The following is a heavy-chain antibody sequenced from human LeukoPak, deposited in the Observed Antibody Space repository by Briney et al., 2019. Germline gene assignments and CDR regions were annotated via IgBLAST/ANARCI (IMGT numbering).Heavy chain of an antibody. V-gene: IGHV5-51*01. Sequence: GESLQISCQGSGYSFTSYWIGWVRQLPGKGLEWMGIVYPGDSDTRYSPSFQGQVTISADKSISTAYLQWSSLKASDTAMYYCARPSYYYDSSGLDAFDIWGQGTMVTVSS. J-gene: IGHJ3*02. D-gene: IGHD3-22*01. CDR1: GYSFTSYW. CDR3: ARPSYYYDSSGLDAFDI. CDR2: VYPGDSDT.